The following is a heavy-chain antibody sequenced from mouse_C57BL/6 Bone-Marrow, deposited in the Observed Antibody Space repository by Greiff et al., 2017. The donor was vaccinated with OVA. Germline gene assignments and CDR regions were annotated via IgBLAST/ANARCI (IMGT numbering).Heavy chain of an antibody. CDR1: GFTFSDYY. J-gene: IGHJ4*01. V-gene: IGHV5-12*01. Sequence: EVNVVESGGGLVQPGGSLKLSCAASGFTFSDYYMYWVRQTPEKRLEWVAYISNGGGSTYYPDTVKGRFTISRDNAKNTLYLQMSRLKSEDTAMYYCARHSNYPYYYAMDYWGQGTSVTVSS. D-gene: IGHD2-5*01. CDR2: ISNGGGST. CDR3: ARHSNYPYYYAMDY.